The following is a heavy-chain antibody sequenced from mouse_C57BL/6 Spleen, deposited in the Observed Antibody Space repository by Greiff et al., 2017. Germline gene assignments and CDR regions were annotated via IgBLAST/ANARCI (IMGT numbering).Heavy chain of an antibody. CDR3: AKGPGFYYAMDY. Sequence: VKLVESGPGLVQPSQSLSITCTVSGFSLTSYGVHWVRQSPGKGLEWLGVIWRGGSTDYNAAFMSRLSITKDNSKSQVFFKMNSLQADDTAIYYCAKGPGFYYAMDYWGQGTSVTVSS. J-gene: IGHJ4*01. D-gene: IGHD4-1*01. CDR2: IWRGGST. V-gene: IGHV2-5*01. CDR1: GFSLTSYG.